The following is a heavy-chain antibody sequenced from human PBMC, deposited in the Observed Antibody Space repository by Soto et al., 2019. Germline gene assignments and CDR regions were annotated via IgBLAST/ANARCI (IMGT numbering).Heavy chain of an antibody. V-gene: IGHV3-53*01. J-gene: IGHJ3*02. D-gene: IGHD2-15*01. CDR3: ARDRPDMHAFDI. CDR2: IYSGGNT. CDR1: GFTVSSNY. Sequence: GGSLRLSCAASGFTVSSNYMSWVRQAPGKGLEWVSVIYSGGNTYYADSVKGRFTISRDNSKNTLYLQMNSLRAEDTAVYYCARDRPDMHAFDIWGHGTMVTVSS.